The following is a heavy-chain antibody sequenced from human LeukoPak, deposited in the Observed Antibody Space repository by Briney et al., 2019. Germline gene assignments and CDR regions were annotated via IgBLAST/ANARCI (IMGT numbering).Heavy chain of an antibody. V-gene: IGHV3-9*01. D-gene: IGHD3-3*01. Sequence: GGSLRLSCVAPGFTFDDYAMHWVRQAPGKGLEWVSGITWHSENIDYADSVKGRFTISRDNAKNSLYLQMNSLRAEDTALYFCVAVPETDFWIGFYLDYWGQGTLVTVSS. CDR2: ITWHSENI. CDR3: VAVPETDFWIGFYLDY. CDR1: GFTFDDYA. J-gene: IGHJ4*02.